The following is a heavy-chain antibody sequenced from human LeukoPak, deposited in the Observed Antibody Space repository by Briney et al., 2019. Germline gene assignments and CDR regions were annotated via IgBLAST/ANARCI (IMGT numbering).Heavy chain of an antibody. V-gene: IGHV4-59*01. CDR1: GGSISSNY. D-gene: IGHD5-12*01. Sequence: SETLSLTYTVSGGSISSNYWSWIRQPPGKGLEWIGYIYYSGSTNYNPSLNSRVTISVDTSKNQFSLKLSSVTAADTAVYYCAAGVATEMLDLWGQGTLVTVSS. J-gene: IGHJ5*02. CDR2: IYYSGST. CDR3: AAGVATEMLDL.